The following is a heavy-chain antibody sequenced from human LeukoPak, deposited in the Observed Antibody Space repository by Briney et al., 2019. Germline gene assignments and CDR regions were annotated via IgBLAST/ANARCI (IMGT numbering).Heavy chain of an antibody. CDR2: ISGSGGST. CDR1: GFTFSSYA. V-gene: IGHV3-23*01. D-gene: IGHD2-2*01. J-gene: IGHJ4*02. CDR3: AIHCSSTSCYLDY. Sequence: PGGSLRLSCAASGFTFSSYAMSWVRQAPGKGLEWVSAISGSGGSTYYADSVKGRFTISRDNSKNTLYLQMNSLRAEDTAVYYCAIHCSSTSCYLDYWGQGTLVTVSS.